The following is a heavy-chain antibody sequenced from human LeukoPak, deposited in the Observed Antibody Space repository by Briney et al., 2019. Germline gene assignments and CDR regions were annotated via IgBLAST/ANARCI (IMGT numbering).Heavy chain of an antibody. CDR3: AKRGDYGANTGLHAFDI. D-gene: IGHD4-23*01. Sequence: GGSLRLSCAASGFTFKNYAMSWVRQAPGKGLEWASAISGSGDRTYYADSVKGRFTISRDNSENTLYLQMNSLRAEDTAVYYCAKRGDYGANTGLHAFDIWGRGTMVTVSS. J-gene: IGHJ3*02. CDR2: ISGSGDRT. CDR1: GFTFKNYA. V-gene: IGHV3-23*01.